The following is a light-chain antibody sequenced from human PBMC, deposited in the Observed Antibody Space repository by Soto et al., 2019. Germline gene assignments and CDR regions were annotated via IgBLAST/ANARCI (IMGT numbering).Light chain of an antibody. V-gene: IGKV3D-20*01. CDR1: QSVSSSY. CDR2: DAS. CDR3: QQYGSSPPIT. J-gene: IGKJ5*01. Sequence: EIVLTQSQATLSLSPGERAALSCGASQSVSSSYLAWYQQKPGLAPRLVIYDASSRATGIPDRFSGSGSGPDFTLTTSRLEPEDFAGYYCQQYGSSPPITFGQGTRLEIK.